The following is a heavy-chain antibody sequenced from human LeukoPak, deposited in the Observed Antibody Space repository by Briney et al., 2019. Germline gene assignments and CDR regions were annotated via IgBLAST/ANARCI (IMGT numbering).Heavy chain of an antibody. CDR3: ARDQDHIAEAGIDY. D-gene: IGHD6-19*01. V-gene: IGHV1-69*04. CDR1: GGTFSRYA. Sequence: SVKVSCKASGGTFSRYAISWVRQAPGQGLEWMGRIIPILGIANYAQKFQGRVTITADKSTSTAYMELSSLRSEDTAVYYCARDQDHIAEAGIDYWGQGTLVTVSS. CDR2: IIPILGIA. J-gene: IGHJ4*02.